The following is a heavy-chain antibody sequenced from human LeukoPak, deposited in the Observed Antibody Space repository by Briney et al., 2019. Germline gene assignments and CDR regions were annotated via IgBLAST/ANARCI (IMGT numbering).Heavy chain of an antibody. CDR1: GFTFNTFW. V-gene: IGHV3-7*01. D-gene: IGHD5-18*01. CDR3: ARDTAGYDP. J-gene: IGHJ5*02. CDR2: IKEDGTKK. Sequence: GVSVRLSCAASGFTFNTFWRSWVRQTPGKGLEGVASIKEDGTKKYYVHYGKGRFTISRDNGEDSMYLRMHRSRAQDRSVYYCARDTAGYDPWGQGALVTVSS.